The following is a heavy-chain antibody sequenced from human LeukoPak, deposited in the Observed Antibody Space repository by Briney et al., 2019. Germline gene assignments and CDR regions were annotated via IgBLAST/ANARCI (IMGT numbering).Heavy chain of an antibody. V-gene: IGHV4-30-2*01. Sequence: SETLSLTCAVSGGSISSGGYSWSWIRQPPGKGLEWIGYIYHSGSTYYNPSLKSRVTISVDRSKNQSSLKLSSVTAADTAVYYCARGDYEFDYWGQGTLVTVSS. CDR2: IYHSGST. CDR3: ARGDYEFDY. J-gene: IGHJ4*02. CDR1: GGSISSGGYS. D-gene: IGHD3-16*01.